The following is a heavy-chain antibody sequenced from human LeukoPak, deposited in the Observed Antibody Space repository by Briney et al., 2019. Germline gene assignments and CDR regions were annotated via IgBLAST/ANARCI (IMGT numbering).Heavy chain of an antibody. Sequence: GGSLRLSCAASGFTFSSYWMNWARQAPGKGLEWVASINHNGNVNYYVDSVKGRFTISRDNAKNSLYLQMNNLRAEDTAVYYCASGSSSVGYWGQGTRVTVSS. D-gene: IGHD6-6*01. CDR2: INHNGNVN. CDR3: ASGSSSVGY. J-gene: IGHJ4*02. V-gene: IGHV3-7*03. CDR1: GFTFSSYW.